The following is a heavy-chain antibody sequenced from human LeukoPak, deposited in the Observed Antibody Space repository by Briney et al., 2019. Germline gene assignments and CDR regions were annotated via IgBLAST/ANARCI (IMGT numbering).Heavy chain of an antibody. V-gene: IGHV3-30-3*01. CDR3: ARDGASLNWFDP. CDR2: ISYDGSNE. D-gene: IGHD1-26*01. J-gene: IGHJ5*02. Sequence: GRSLRLSCAASGFTFSSYTMHWVRQAPGKGLEWVAVISYDGSNEYYADPVKGRFTISRDNSKNTLYLQMNSLRAEDTAVYYCARDGASLNWFDPWGQGTLVTVSS. CDR1: GFTFSSYT.